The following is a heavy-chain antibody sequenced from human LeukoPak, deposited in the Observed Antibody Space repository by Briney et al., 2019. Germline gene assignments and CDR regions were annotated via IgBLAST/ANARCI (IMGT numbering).Heavy chain of an antibody. CDR3: ARDSRYCSSTSCAEFSN. J-gene: IGHJ4*02. Sequence: SETLSLTCTVSGGSISSSSYYWAWVRQPPGKGLEWIGYIYYSGSTYYNPSLKSRVTISVDRSKNQFSLKLSSVTAADTAVYYCARDSRYCSSTSCAEFSNWGQGTLVTVSS. CDR2: IYYSGST. CDR1: GGSISSSSYY. V-gene: IGHV4-39*07. D-gene: IGHD2-2*01.